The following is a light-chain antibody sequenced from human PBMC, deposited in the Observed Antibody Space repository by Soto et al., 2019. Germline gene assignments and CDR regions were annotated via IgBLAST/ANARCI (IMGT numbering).Light chain of an antibody. Sequence: EIVMTQSPATVSVSPGERATLSCRASQSVSSKLAWYQQKPGQPPRLLIYGASTRATGIPARFSGSGSETEFTLTISSLQSEDFAVYYCQQYENWPPWTFGQGTKVEIK. V-gene: IGKV3-15*01. CDR2: GAS. CDR1: QSVSSK. CDR3: QQYENWPPWT. J-gene: IGKJ1*01.